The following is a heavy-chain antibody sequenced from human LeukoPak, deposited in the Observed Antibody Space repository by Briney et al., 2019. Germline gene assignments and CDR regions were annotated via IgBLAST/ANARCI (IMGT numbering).Heavy chain of an antibody. D-gene: IGHD2-8*02. J-gene: IGHJ4*02. V-gene: IGHV4-59*08. Sequence: SETLSLTCTVSGGSTSSYYWSWIRQPPGKGLEWIAYISDIGSINYNPSLKSRVTISLDTSKYQFSLKLSSVTAADTAVYYCAGHHPRNTVDFWGQGTLVTVSS. CDR1: GGSTSSYY. CDR3: AGHHPRNTVDF. CDR2: ISDIGSI.